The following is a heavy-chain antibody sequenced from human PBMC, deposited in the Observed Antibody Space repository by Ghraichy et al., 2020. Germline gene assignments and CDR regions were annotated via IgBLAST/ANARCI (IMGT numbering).Heavy chain of an antibody. Sequence: ASVKVSCKVSGYTLTDLSMHWMRQAPGKGLEWMGGFDPEDGETIYAQKFQGRVTMTEDTSTDTAYMELSSLRSEDTAVYYCATLIQYGMDVWGQGTTVTVSS. J-gene: IGHJ6*02. CDR3: ATLIQYGMDV. CDR2: FDPEDGET. D-gene: IGHD2-8*01. V-gene: IGHV1-24*01. CDR1: GYTLTDLS.